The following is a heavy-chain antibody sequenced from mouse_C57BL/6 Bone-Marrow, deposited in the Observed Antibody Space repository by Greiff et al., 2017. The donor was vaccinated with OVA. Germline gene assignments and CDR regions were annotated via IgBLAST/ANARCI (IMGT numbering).Heavy chain of an antibody. CDR3: TGGTTVVAHFDY. V-gene: IGHV6-3*01. CDR1: GFTFSNYW. Sequence: EVMLVESGGGLVQPGGSMKLSCVASGFTFSNYWMNWVRQSPEKGLEWVAQIRLKSDNYATHYAESVKGRFTISRDDSKSSVYLQMNNLSAEDTGIYYGTGGTTVVAHFDYWGQGTTLTVSS. J-gene: IGHJ2*01. D-gene: IGHD1-1*01. CDR2: IRLKSDNYAT.